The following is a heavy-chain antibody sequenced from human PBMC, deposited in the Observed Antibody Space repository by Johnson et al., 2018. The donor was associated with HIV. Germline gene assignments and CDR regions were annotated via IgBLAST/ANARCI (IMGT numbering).Heavy chain of an antibody. J-gene: IGHJ3*01. Sequence: QVQLVESGGELVQPGGSLRLSCAASGSTFSTYWMSWVRQAPGKGLEWVAVISYEGRIEHYADSVKGRFTISRSNSKNTLYLQMNSLRVEDTAVYYCARDPITPYERGPDAFDVWGQGTVVTVSS. V-gene: IGHV3-30*03. D-gene: IGHD2-21*01. CDR1: GSTFSTYW. CDR2: ISYEGRIE. CDR3: ARDPITPYERGPDAFDV.